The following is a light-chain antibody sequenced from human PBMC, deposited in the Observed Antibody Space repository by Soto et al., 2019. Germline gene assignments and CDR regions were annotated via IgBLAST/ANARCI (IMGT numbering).Light chain of an antibody. Sequence: QSVLTQPASVSGSPGQSITISCTGTSSDVGSYNLVSWYQQHPGKAPKLLIYDGSKRPSGVSNRSSESKSGNTASLTISGLQAEDEADYYCCSYVGNSAWVFGSGTKVT. CDR2: DGS. J-gene: IGLJ1*01. CDR1: SSDVGSYNL. V-gene: IGLV2-23*01. CDR3: CSYVGNSAWV.